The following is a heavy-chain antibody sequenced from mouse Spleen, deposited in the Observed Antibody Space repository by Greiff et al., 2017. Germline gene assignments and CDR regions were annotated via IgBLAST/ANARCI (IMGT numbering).Heavy chain of an antibody. D-gene: IGHD3-1*01. CDR3: ARSSGYVGAMDY. CDR1: GYTFTSYT. V-gene: IGHV1-4*01. Sequence: VQLHQSGAELARPGASVKMSCKASGYTFTSYTLHWVKQRPGQGLEWIGYINPSSGYTNYNQKFKDKATLTADKSSSTAYMQLSSLTSEDSAVYYCARSSGYVGAMDYWGQGTSVTVSS. CDR2: INPSSGYT. J-gene: IGHJ4*01.